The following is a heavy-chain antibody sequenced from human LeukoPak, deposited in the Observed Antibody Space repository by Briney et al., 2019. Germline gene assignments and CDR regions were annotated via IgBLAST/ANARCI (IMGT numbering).Heavy chain of an antibody. D-gene: IGHD6-13*01. V-gene: IGHV4-4*09. CDR2: IYTTGKT. J-gene: IGHJ4*02. CDR3: ARQWAAAGLNDY. Sequence: KSSETLSLTCTVSGDSISDHSWNWIRQPPGKGLEWIGFIYTTGKTNYNPSLKSRVTISVDTSKNQFSLKLSSVTAADTAVYYCARQWAAAGLNDYWGQGTLVTVSS. CDR1: GDSISDHS.